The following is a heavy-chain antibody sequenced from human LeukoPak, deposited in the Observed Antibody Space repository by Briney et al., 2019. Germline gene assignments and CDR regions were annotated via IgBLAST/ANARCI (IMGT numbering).Heavy chain of an antibody. J-gene: IGHJ4*02. V-gene: IGHV3-74*01. CDR3: ATAGNYRFDY. CDR2: INGDGSTT. CDR1: GFTFSDSW. Sequence: GGSQRLSCTGSGFTFSDSWIHWVRQAPGKGLVWVSRINGDGSTTNYADSVKGRFTISRDNAQDTLYLQMNTLRAEDTAVYYCATAGNYRFDYWGQETRDTVSS. D-gene: IGHD3-10*01.